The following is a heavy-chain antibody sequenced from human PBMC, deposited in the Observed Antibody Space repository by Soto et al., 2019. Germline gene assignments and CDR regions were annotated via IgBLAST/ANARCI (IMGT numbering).Heavy chain of an antibody. CDR2: ISAYNGNT. Sequence: ASVKVSCKACGYTFTSYGISSVRQAPGQGLEWMGWISAYNGNTNYAQKLQGRVTMTTDTSTSTAYMELRSLRSDDTAVYYCTREPYYDFWSGYGDAFDIWGQGTMVTVSS. CDR1: GYTFTSYG. D-gene: IGHD3-3*01. J-gene: IGHJ3*02. V-gene: IGHV1-18*01. CDR3: TREPYYDFWSGYGDAFDI.